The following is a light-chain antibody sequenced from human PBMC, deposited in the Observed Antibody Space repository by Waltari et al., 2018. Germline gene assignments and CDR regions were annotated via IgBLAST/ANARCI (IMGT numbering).Light chain of an antibody. Sequence: QLVLTQSPSASASLGASVNLTCTLDSGHSSNIVAWLQQQPEEGPRYLMKINSDGSHSKGDEMPDRFSGSSSGAERYLTISSVQSEDEADYYCQTGGHGTWVFGGGTKLTVL. J-gene: IGLJ3*02. CDR1: SGHSSNI. CDR3: QTGGHGTWV. CDR2: INSDGSH. V-gene: IGLV4-69*01.